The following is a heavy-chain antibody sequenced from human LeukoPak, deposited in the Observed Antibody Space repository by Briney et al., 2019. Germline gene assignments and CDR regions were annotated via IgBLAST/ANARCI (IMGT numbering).Heavy chain of an antibody. D-gene: IGHD3-22*01. CDR1: GGSISYYY. J-gene: IGHJ4*02. Sequence: PSETLSLTCTVSGGSISYYYWSWIRQPPGKGLEWIGYIYYTGSTNYNPSLKSRVTISVDTSKNQFSLNLSSVTAADTAVYYCARSNYYDSSGYFDYWGQGTLVTVSS. CDR3: ARSNYYDSSGYFDY. CDR2: IYYTGST. V-gene: IGHV4-59*01.